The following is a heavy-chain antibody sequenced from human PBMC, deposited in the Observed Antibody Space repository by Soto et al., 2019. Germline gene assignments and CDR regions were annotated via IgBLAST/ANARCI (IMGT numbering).Heavy chain of an antibody. D-gene: IGHD3-16*01. Sequence: PGGSLRLSCAASGFTFSTYAMSWVRQAPGKGLEWVSSTSYDGGATYYADSVKGRFTFSRDNSRDTLYLQMNSLRADDTAVYYCARVGVSSNSDYWGQGTLVTVSS. CDR1: GFTFSTYA. J-gene: IGHJ4*02. CDR3: ARVGVSSNSDY. CDR2: TSYDGGAT. V-gene: IGHV3-23*01.